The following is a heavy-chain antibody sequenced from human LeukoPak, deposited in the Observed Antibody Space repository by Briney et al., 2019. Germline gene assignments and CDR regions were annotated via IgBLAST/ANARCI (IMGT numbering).Heavy chain of an antibody. CDR1: GYTFTSYA. CDR3: ATTLAGDYGRY. J-gene: IGHJ4*02. V-gene: IGHV7-4-1*02. CDR2: IHTNTGNP. Sequence: ASVKVSCKASGYTFTSYAMNWVRQAPGQGLEWRGWIHTNTGNPTYAQGFTGRFVFSLDTSVSTAYLQISSLKAEDTAVYSCATTLAGDYGRYWGQGPLVTVSS. D-gene: IGHD4-17*01.